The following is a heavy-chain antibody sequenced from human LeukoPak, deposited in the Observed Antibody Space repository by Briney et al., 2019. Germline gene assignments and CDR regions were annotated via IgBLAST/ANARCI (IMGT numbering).Heavy chain of an antibody. D-gene: IGHD6-13*01. Sequence: SETLSLTCTVSGGSISSYYWSWIRQPPGKGLEWIGYIYSWSTNYNPSLKSRVTISVDTSKNQFSLKLSSVTAADTAVYYCARHGTRDLYSSSWYESYYFDYWGQGTLVTVSS. CDR1: GGSISSYY. CDR2: IYSWST. CDR3: ARHGTRDLYSSSWYESYYFDY. J-gene: IGHJ4*02. V-gene: IGHV4-59*08.